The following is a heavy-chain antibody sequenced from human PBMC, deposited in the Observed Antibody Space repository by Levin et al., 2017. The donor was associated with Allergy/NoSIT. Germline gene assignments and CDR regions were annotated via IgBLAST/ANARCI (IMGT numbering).Heavy chain of an antibody. CDR2: IYPGDSDT. CDR3: ARLQTTVTQRPYYYYGMDV. Sequence: ASVKVSCKGSGYSFTSYWIGWVRQMPGKGLEWMGIIYPGDSDTRYSPSFQGQVTISADKSISTAYLQWSSLKASDTAMYYCARLQTTVTQRPYYYYGMDVWGQGTTVTVSS. V-gene: IGHV5-51*01. CDR1: GYSFTSYW. J-gene: IGHJ6*02. D-gene: IGHD4-17*01.